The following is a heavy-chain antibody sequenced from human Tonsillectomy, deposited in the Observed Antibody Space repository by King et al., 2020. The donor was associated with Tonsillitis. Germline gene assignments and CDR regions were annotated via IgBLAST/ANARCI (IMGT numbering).Heavy chain of an antibody. V-gene: IGHV3-21*01. CDR1: GFTFSSYS. CDR2: ISSSSTYI. CDR3: ARVEHYYYDSSGYYY. D-gene: IGHD3-22*01. J-gene: IGHJ4*02. Sequence: VQLVESGGGLVKPGESLRLSGAASGFTFSSYSMNWVRQAPGKGLEWGSSISSSSTYIYYADSVKGRFTISRDNAKNSLYLQMNSLRAEDTAVYYCARVEHYYYDSSGYYYWGQGTLVTVSS.